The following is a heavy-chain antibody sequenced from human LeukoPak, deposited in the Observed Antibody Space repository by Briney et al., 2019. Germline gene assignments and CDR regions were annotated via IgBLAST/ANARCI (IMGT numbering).Heavy chain of an antibody. CDR2: IGTVGDT. V-gene: IGHV3-13*01. Sequence: GGSLRLSCAASGFTFSNSDMHWVRRAAGKGLEWDSAIGTVGDTYYPGSEKGRFTISRENAKNSLYLQMNSLRAGDTAVYYCAREMGDKYSSSWALDLWGRGTLVTVSS. CDR1: GFTFSNSD. D-gene: IGHD6-13*01. CDR3: AREMGDKYSSSWALDL. J-gene: IGHJ2*01.